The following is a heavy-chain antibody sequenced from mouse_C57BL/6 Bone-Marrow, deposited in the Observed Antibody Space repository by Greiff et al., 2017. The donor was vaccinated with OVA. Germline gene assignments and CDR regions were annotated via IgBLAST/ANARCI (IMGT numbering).Heavy chain of an antibody. Sequence: VPLPQSGAELARPWASVKLSCKASGYTFPSHGISWVKQRTGQGLEWIGEIYPRSGNTYYNEKFKGKATLTADKSSSTAYMELRSLTSEDSAVYFCARERSYYYGSSPYYAMDYWGQGTSVTVSS. CDR2: IYPRSGNT. CDR3: ARERSYYYGSSPYYAMDY. V-gene: IGHV1-81*01. J-gene: IGHJ4*01. D-gene: IGHD1-1*01. CDR1: GYTFPSHG.